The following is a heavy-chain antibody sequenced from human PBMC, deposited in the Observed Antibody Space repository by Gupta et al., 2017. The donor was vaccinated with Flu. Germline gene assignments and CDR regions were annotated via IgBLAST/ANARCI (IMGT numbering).Heavy chain of an antibody. CDR1: GYTFPSYA. J-gene: IGHJ6*02. CDR2: MNPNSGNT. Sequence: VQLVQSGAAVKKAGASVKVSCKASGYTFPSYAINWVRQATGQGLEWMGWMNPNSGNTGYAQKFQGRVTMTRNTSISTAYMELSSLRSEDTAVYYCARVGRRYSNYEDYYYYDGMDVWGQGTTVTVSS. V-gene: IGHV1-8*01. D-gene: IGHD4-11*01. CDR3: ARVGRRYSNYEDYYYYDGMDV.